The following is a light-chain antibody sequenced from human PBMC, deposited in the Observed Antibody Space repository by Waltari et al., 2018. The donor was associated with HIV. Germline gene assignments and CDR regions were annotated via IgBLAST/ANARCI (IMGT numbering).Light chain of an antibody. CDR1: SSNIGSNI. Sequence: QSVLTQPPSASGTPGQRVSISCSGSSSNIGSNIVKWYQQPPGTAPKLLIYSNNQRPSGVPDRFSGSKSGTSASLAISGLQSEDEADYYCAAWDDSLNAWVFGGGTKLTVL. CDR3: AAWDDSLNAWV. V-gene: IGLV1-44*01. CDR2: SNN. J-gene: IGLJ3*02.